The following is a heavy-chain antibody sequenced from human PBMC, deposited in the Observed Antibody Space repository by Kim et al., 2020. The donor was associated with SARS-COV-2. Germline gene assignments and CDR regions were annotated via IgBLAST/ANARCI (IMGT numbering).Heavy chain of an antibody. J-gene: IGHJ5*02. D-gene: IGHD3-10*01. CDR3: ARGLYYYGSGSYWFDP. Sequence: ASVKVSCKASGYTFTSYAMHWVRQAPGQRLEWMGWINAGNGNTKYSQKFQGRVTITRDTSASTAYMELSSLRSEDTAVYYCARGLYYYGSGSYWFDPWGQGTLVTVSS. V-gene: IGHV1-3*01. CDR1: GYTFTSYA. CDR2: INAGNGNT.